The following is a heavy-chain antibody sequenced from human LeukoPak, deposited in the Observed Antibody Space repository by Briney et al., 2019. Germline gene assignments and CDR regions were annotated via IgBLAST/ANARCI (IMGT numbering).Heavy chain of an antibody. V-gene: IGHV3-74*01. D-gene: IGHD2-15*01. CDR1: GFTFRTSW. Sequence: SXXLSCAASGFTFRTSWMHWVRQAPGKGLVWVSYINRDGGITSYADSVKGRFTISRDNVKNTLFLQMNSLRAEDTAVYYCATDGSYSTDCRGQGTLVTVSS. CDR2: INRDGGIT. J-gene: IGHJ4*02. CDR3: ATDGSYSTDC.